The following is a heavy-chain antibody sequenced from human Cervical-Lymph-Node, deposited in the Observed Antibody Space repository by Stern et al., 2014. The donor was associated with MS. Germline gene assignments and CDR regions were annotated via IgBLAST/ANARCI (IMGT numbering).Heavy chain of an antibody. CDR2: IYWDDDK. CDR3: AHSLYDYSTSSGGCYYYYGMDV. Sequence: QVTLKESGPTLVKPTQTLTLTCTFSGFSLTTSGVGVGWIRQPPGKALEWLALIYWDDDKRYSPSLKSRLTITKDTSKNQVVLTMTNMDPVDTATYYCAHSLYDYSTSSGGCYYYYGMDVWGQGTTVTVSS. V-gene: IGHV2-5*02. D-gene: IGHD6-6*01. CDR1: GFSLTTSGVG. J-gene: IGHJ6*02.